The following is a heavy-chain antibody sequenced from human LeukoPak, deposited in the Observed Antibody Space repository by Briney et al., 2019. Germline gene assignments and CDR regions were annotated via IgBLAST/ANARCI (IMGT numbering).Heavy chain of an antibody. V-gene: IGHV1-69*05. J-gene: IGHJ4*02. CDR3: ARVGDYGDLWDY. CDR2: IIPIFGTA. D-gene: IGHD4-17*01. CDR1: GGTFSSYA. Sequence: GASVKVSCKASGGTFSSYAISWVRQAPGQGLEWMGGIIPIFGTANYAQKLQGRVTMTTDTSTSTAYMELRSLRSDDTAVYYCARVGDYGDLWDYWGQGTLVTVSS.